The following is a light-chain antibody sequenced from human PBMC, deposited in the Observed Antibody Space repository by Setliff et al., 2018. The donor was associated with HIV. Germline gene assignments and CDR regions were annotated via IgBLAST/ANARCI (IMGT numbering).Light chain of an antibody. CDR3: QKYSGAWA. V-gene: IGKV1-27*01. CDR2: AAS. J-gene: IGKJ1*01. CDR1: QDISNF. Sequence: DIQMTQSPSSLSASIGDRVTITCRASQDISNFLAWLQQKPGTAPKLLIFAASTLQPGVPSRFSGSGSGTHFTLTISSLQPEDVAAYYCQKYSGAWAFGQGTKVDIK.